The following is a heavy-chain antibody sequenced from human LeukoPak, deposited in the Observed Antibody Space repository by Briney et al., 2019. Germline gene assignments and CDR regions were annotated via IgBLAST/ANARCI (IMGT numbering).Heavy chain of an antibody. J-gene: IGHJ4*02. CDR1: GYTFTSYY. CDR2: INPSGGST. CDR3: ARRVNSGSYTPLDY. V-gene: IGHV1-46*01. D-gene: IGHD1-26*01. Sequence: GASVKVSCKASGYTFTSYYMHWVRQAPGQGLEWMGIINPSGGSTSYAQKFQGRVTMTRDTSTSTVYMELSSLKASDTAMYYCARRVNSGSYTPLDYWGQGTLVTVSS.